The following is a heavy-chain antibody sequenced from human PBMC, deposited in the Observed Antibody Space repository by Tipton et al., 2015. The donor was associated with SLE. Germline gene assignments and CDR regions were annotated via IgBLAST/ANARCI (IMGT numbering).Heavy chain of an antibody. J-gene: IGHJ5*02. CDR2: IYYSGST. CDR3: ARGVTEDRFIGESGA. V-gene: IGHV4-59*12. D-gene: IGHD3-10*01. CDR1: GGSISSYY. Sequence: TLSLTCTVSGGSISSYYWSWIRQPPGKGLEWIGYIYYSGSTNYNPSLKSRVTISVDTSKNQFSLKLSSVTAADTAVYYCARGVTEDRFIGESGAWGQGTLVTVSS.